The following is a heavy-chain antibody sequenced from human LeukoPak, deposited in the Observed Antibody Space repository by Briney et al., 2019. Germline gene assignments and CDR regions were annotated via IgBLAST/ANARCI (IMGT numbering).Heavy chain of an antibody. CDR3: ARRRGYSNWFDP. Sequence: SETLSLTCTVSGYSISSGYYWGWIRQPPGKGLEWIGSIYHSGSTNYNPSLKSRVTISVDTSKNQFSLKLSSVTAADTAVYYCARRRGYSNWFDPWGQGTLVTVSS. CDR1: GYSISSGYY. D-gene: IGHD3-22*01. J-gene: IGHJ5*02. CDR2: IYHSGST. V-gene: IGHV4-38-2*02.